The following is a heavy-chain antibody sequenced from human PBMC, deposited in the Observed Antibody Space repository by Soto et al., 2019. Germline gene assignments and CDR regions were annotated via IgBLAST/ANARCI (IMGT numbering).Heavy chain of an antibody. J-gene: IGHJ4*02. V-gene: IGHV4-4*07. CDR2: IYTSGST. Sequence: AAETLCITCTVSGGSISIYYWSWIRQPAGKGLEWIGRIYTSGSTNYNPSLKSRVTMSVDTSKNQFSLKLSSVTAADTAVYYCARFRGSYFDYWGQGTLVTVSS. D-gene: IGHD1-26*01. CDR1: GGSISIYY. CDR3: ARFRGSYFDY.